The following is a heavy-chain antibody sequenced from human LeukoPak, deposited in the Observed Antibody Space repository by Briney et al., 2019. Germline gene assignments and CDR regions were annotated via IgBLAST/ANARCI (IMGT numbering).Heavy chain of an antibody. CDR1: GFTFDDYG. CDR2: ISGGGDST. CDR3: AKETYGSGSYYFDY. Sequence: GGSLRLSCAASGFTFDDYGMSWVRQAPGKGLEWVSVISGGGDSTFYADSVKGRFTISRDNSKNTLYLQMNSLRAEDTAVYYCAKETYGSGSYYFDYWGQGTLVTVSS. V-gene: IGHV3-23*01. J-gene: IGHJ4*02. D-gene: IGHD3-10*01.